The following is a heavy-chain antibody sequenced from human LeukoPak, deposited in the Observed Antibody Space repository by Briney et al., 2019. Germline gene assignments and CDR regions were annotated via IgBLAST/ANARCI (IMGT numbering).Heavy chain of an antibody. CDR3: ARAAAGRIGTDVRSAHLVDP. CDR1: GYSFTAHH. Sequence: GASVMLSCKASGYSFTAHHLHWVRQAPGQGLEWMGIINPGNGATTYAQKLQGRVTMTTDMSTNTAYMQLTSLSGEDTAVYYCARAAAGRIGTDVRSAHLVDPWGQGTLVTVSS. D-gene: IGHD3-3*01. V-gene: IGHV1-46*04. CDR2: INPGNGAT. J-gene: IGHJ5*02.